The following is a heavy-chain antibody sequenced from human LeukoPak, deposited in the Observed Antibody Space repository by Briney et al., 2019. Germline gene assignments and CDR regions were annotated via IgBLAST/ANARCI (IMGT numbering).Heavy chain of an antibody. Sequence: PSETLSLTCAVYGGSFSGYYWSWIRQPPGKGLEWIGEINHSGSTNYNPSLKSRVTISVDTSKSQFSLKLSSVTAADTAVYYCARAFGSSWYWSSGWYVSWFDPWGQGTLVTVSS. D-gene: IGHD6-19*01. V-gene: IGHV4-34*01. CDR1: GGSFSGYY. CDR2: INHSGST. J-gene: IGHJ5*02. CDR3: ARAFGSSWYWSSGWYVSWFDP.